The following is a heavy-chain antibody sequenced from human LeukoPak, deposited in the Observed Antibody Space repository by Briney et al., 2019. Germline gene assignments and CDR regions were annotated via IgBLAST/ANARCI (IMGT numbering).Heavy chain of an antibody. J-gene: IGHJ6*04. CDR3: ARGPYYDILTGWNGMDV. V-gene: IGHV1-69*06. D-gene: IGHD3-9*01. CDR2: IIPIFGTA. CDR1: GGTFSSYA. Sequence: ASVKLSCKASGGTFSSYAISWVRQAPGQGLEWMGGIIPIFGTANYAQKFQGRVTITADKSTSTAYMELSSLRSEDTAVYYCARGPYYDILTGWNGMDVWGKGTTVTVSS.